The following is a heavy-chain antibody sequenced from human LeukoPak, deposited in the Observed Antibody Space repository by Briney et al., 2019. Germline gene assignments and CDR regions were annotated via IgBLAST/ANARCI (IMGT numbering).Heavy chain of an antibody. V-gene: IGHV3-21*01. Sequence: GGSLRLSCAASGFTFSSYSMNWVRQAPGKGLEWVSSISSSSSYIYYADSVKGRFTISRANAKHSLYLQMNSLRAEDTAVYYCARDEEYYYGSSGYDYWGQGTLVTVSS. CDR1: GFTFSSYS. J-gene: IGHJ4*02. CDR2: ISSSSSYI. D-gene: IGHD3-22*01. CDR3: ARDEEYYYGSSGYDY.